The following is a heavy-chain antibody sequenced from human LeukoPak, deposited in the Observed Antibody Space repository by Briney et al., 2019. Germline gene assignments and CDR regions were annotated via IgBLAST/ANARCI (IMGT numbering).Heavy chain of an antibody. CDR3: AIHTWDY. Sequence: GGSLRLSCAVSGFIVTSNYMSWVRQAPGRGLEWVSVIYSDGNTYYAGSVKGRFTISRDNSKNTVYLQVNSLRVDDTAVYYCAIHTWDYWGQGTLVTVSS. CDR1: GFIVTSNY. V-gene: IGHV3-66*04. CDR2: IYSDGNT. J-gene: IGHJ4*02.